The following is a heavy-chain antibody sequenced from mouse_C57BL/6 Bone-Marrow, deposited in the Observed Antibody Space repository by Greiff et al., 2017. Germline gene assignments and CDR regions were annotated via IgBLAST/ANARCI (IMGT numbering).Heavy chain of an antibody. D-gene: IGHD5-1*01. CDR2: FHPYNDDT. J-gene: IGHJ2*01. CDR1: GYTFTTYP. V-gene: IGHV1-47*01. CDR3: AGNSTFFYYFDY. Sequence: VQLQQSGAELVKPGASVKMSCKASGYTFTTYPIEWMKQNHGKSLEWIGNFHPYNDDTKYNEKFKGKATLTVEKSSNTVYLELSRLTSDDSAVXYCAGNSTFFYYFDYWGQGATLTVSS.